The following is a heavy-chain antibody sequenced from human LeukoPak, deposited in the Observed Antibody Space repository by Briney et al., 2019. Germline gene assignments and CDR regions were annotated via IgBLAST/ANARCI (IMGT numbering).Heavy chain of an antibody. CDR1: GFTFTNYW. Sequence: GGSLRLSCATSGFTFTNYWMTWVRQAPGKGLEWVSAISGSGGSTYYADSVKGRFTISRDNSKNTLYLQMNSLRAEDTAVYYCAKLRGVQLPASFDYWGQGTLVTVSS. CDR2: ISGSGGST. V-gene: IGHV3-23*01. D-gene: IGHD2-2*01. J-gene: IGHJ4*02. CDR3: AKLRGVQLPASFDY.